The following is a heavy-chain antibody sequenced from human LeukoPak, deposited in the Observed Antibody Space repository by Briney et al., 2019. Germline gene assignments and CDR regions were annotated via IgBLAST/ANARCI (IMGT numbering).Heavy chain of an antibody. CDR1: GGSISSYY. Sequence: SETLSLTCTVSGGSISSYYWSWIRQPPGKGLEWIGYIYCSGSTNYNPSLKSRVTISVDTSKNQFSLKLSSVTAADTAVYYCARVGHYYYYGMDVWGQGNTVTVSS. V-gene: IGHV4-59*01. D-gene: IGHD3-16*01. J-gene: IGHJ6*02. CDR2: IYCSGST. CDR3: ARVGHYYYYGMDV.